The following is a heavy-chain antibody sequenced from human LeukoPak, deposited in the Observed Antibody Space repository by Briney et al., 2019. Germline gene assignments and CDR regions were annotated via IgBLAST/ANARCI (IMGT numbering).Heavy chain of an antibody. CDR3: ARDSGSDLDY. CDR2: ISRSSINI. D-gene: IGHD1-26*01. Sequence: GGSLRLSCAASGFTFSNYTMNWVRQAPGKGLEWVSSISRSSINIYYADSVKGRFTISRDNAKSSLYLQMTSLRAGDTAVYHCARDSGSDLDYWGQGTLVTVSS. J-gene: IGHJ4*02. V-gene: IGHV3-21*01. CDR1: GFTFSNYT.